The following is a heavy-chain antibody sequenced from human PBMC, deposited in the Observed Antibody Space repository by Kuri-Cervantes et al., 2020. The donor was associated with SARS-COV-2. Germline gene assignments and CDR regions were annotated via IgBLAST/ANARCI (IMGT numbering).Heavy chain of an antibody. CDR1: GFIFSDYA. CDR2: IDQDGYEK. J-gene: IGHJ4*02. CDR3: ARPSLNTGSYFPD. Sequence: GGSLRLSCEASGFIFSDYAIDWVRQAPGKGLEWVANIDQDGYEKYFVDSVKGRFSISRDNAKNSLFLQMNSLRAEDTAIYFCARPSLNTGSYFPDWGQGTLVTVSS. D-gene: IGHD1-26*01. V-gene: IGHV3-7*03.